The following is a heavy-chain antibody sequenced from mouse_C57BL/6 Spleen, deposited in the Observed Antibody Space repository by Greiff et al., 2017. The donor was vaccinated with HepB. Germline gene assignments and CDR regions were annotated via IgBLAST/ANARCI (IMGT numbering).Heavy chain of an antibody. CDR3: ARRSITTVVAQLYYFDY. Sequence: VQLVESGAELMKPGASVKLSCNATGYKFAGYWIEWVKQRPGHGREWIGEILPGSGSTNYNEKFKGKATFTADTTSNTAYMQHISLTTEDSAIYDCARRSITTVVAQLYYFDYWGQGTTLTVSS. D-gene: IGHD1-1*01. CDR2: ILPGSGST. CDR1: GYKFAGYW. V-gene: IGHV1-9*01. J-gene: IGHJ2*01.